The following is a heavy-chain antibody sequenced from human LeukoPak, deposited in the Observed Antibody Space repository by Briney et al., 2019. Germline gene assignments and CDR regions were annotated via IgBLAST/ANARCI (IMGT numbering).Heavy chain of an antibody. V-gene: IGHV4-4*02. CDR3: VKPPSYGSGWRWFDP. CDR1: GGSISSSNW. Sequence: SETLSLTCAVSGGSISSSNWWSWVRQPPGKGLEWIGEIYHSGSTKYNPSLKSRVTISVDKSKNQFSLKLTSATAADTAVYYCVKPPSYGSGWRWFDPWGQGTLVTVSS. D-gene: IGHD6-19*01. J-gene: IGHJ5*02. CDR2: IYHSGST.